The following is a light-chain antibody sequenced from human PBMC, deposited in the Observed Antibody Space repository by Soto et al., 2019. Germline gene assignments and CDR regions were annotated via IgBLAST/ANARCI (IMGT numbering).Light chain of an antibody. Sequence: QSALTQPASVSASPGQSVTISCTGTSNDVGRYDYVSWYQQHPGKAPKLIIYEVSRRPSGVADRFSGSKSGNTASLTISGLQAEDEGDYYCSSYTSTNTHVLFGGGTKVTVL. CDR3: SSYTSTNTHVL. V-gene: IGLV2-14*01. CDR2: EVS. J-gene: IGLJ3*02. CDR1: SNDVGRYDY.